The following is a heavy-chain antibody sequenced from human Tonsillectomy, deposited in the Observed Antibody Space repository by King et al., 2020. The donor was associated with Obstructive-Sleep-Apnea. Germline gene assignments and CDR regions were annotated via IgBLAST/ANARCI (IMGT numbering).Heavy chain of an antibody. V-gene: IGHV3-23*04. D-gene: IGHD2-21*02. CDR1: GFTFSSYA. J-gene: IGHJ3*02. Sequence: QLVQSGGGLVQPGGSLRLSCAASGFTFSSYAMSWVRQAPGKGLEWVSAISGSGGSTYYADSVKGRFTISRDNSKNTLYLQMNSLRAEDTAVYYFAKDYFMYCGGDCYSGAFDIWGQGTMVTVSS. CDR2: ISGSGGST. CDR3: AKDYFMYCGGDCYSGAFDI.